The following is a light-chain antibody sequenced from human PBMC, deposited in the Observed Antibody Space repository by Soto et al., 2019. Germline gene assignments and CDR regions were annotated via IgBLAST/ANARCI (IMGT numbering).Light chain of an antibody. CDR3: QQYGTTPWT. CDR1: QSVSSSY. CDR2: GTS. Sequence: EIVLTQSPGTLSLSPGERATLSCRASQSVSSSYLAWYQHKPGQAPRLLISGTSSRATGIPDRFSGSVAGTDFTLTISRLEPEDFAVYYCQQYGTTPWTFGQGTKVEVK. J-gene: IGKJ1*01. V-gene: IGKV3-20*01.